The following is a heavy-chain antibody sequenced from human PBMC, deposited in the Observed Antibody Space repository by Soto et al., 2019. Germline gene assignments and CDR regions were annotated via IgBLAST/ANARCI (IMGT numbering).Heavy chain of an antibody. CDR1: GFTFSSYG. J-gene: IGHJ3*02. CDR3: ANGEDIVVVVAATPHDAFDI. D-gene: IGHD2-15*01. V-gene: IGHV3-30*18. CDR2: ISYDGSNK. Sequence: GGSLRLSCAASGFTFSSYGMHWVRQAPGKGLEWVAVISYDGSNKYYADSVKGRFTISRDNSKNTLYLQMNSLRAEDTAVYYCANGEDIVVVVAATPHDAFDIWGQGTMVTVSS.